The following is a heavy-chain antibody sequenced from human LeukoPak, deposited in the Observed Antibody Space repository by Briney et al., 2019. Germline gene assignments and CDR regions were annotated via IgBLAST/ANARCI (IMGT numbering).Heavy chain of an antibody. J-gene: IGHJ6*02. CDR3: ARDVAAAGTGYYYYGMDV. CDR2: ISAYNGNT. Sequence: ASVKVSCKASGYTFTSYGISWVRQAPGQGLEWMGWISAYNGNTNYAQKLQGRVTMTTDTSTSTAYMELRSLRSDDTAVYYCARDVAAAGTGYYYYGMDVWGQGTTVTVSS. D-gene: IGHD6-13*01. V-gene: IGHV1-18*01. CDR1: GYTFTSYG.